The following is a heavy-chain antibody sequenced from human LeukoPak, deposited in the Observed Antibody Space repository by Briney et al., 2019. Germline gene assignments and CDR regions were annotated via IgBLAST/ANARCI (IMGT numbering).Heavy chain of an antibody. J-gene: IGHJ4*02. CDR1: GYIFTGYG. CDR3: ARTTAWARTKFDY. D-gene: IGHD1-14*01. CDR2: ISAYSDNA. Sequence: ASVKVSCKASGYIFTGYGFTWVRQAPGQGLEGMGWISAYSDNANYAQNLQGRVTMTTDTSTSTAYMELRSLRSDDTAVYYCARTTAWARTKFDYWGQGTLVTVSS. V-gene: IGHV1-18*01.